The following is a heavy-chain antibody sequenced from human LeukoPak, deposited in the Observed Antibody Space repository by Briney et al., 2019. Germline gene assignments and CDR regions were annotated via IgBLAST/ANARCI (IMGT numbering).Heavy chain of an antibody. CDR1: GFTFDDYV. CDR2: ISWNSGTI. Sequence: PGGSLRLSCAASGFTFDDYVMNWVRQAPGKGLEWVSGISWNSGTIGYVDSVRGRFTISRDNAQNSLYLQMNNLRAEDTAIYYCEAYGSVWGQGTLVIVSS. D-gene: IGHD3-10*01. J-gene: IGHJ4*02. V-gene: IGHV3-9*01. CDR3: EAYGSV.